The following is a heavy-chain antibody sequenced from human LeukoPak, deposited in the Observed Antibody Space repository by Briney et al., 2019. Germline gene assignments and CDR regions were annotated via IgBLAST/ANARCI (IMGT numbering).Heavy chain of an antibody. D-gene: IGHD1-20*01. V-gene: IGHV4-39*07. CDR3: ARVNWNGPWGAFDI. CDR1: GGSISSSSYY. Sequence: SSETLSLTCTVSGGSISSSSYYWSWIRQPPGKGLEWIGEINHSGSTNYNPSLKSRVTISVDTSKNQFSLKLSSVTAADTAVYYCARVNWNGPWGAFDIWGQGTMVTVSS. CDR2: INHSGST. J-gene: IGHJ3*02.